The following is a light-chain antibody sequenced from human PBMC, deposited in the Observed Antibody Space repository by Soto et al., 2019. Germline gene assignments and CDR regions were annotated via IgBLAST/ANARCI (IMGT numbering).Light chain of an antibody. CDR3: QQYNTFWT. Sequence: DIQMTQSPSSLSASVGDRVTITCRASQSISGLLAWYQQKPGKAPKLLVYKASGLESGVPSRFSGSGSGTEFTLTINGLQPDDFATYYCQQYNTFWTFGQGTKVDNK. J-gene: IGKJ1*01. CDR1: QSISGL. CDR2: KAS. V-gene: IGKV1-5*03.